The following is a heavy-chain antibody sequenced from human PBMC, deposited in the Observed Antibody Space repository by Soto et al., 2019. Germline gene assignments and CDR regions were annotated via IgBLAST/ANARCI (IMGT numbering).Heavy chain of an antibody. D-gene: IGHD2-15*01. CDR1: CGSFRGYY. CDR2: INHSGST. J-gene: IGHJ6*02. Sequence: SETLSLTCAVYCGSFRGYYWSWIRQPPGKGLEWIGEINHSGSTNYNPSLKSRVTISVDTSKNQFSLKLSSVTAADTAVYYCARRVVAATMGYYYGMDVWGQGTTVTVSS. V-gene: IGHV4-34*01. CDR3: ARRVVAATMGYYYGMDV.